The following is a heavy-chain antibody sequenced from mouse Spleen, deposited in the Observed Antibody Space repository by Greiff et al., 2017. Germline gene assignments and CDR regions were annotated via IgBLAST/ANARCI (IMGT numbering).Heavy chain of an antibody. Sequence: VQLQQSGPELVKPGASVKISCKASGYTFTDYYMNWVKQSHGKSLEWIGDINPNNGGTSYNQKFKGKATLTVDKSSSTAYMELRSLTSEDSAVYYCATQQYFDYWGQGTTLTVSS. V-gene: IGHV1-26*01. CDR2: INPNNGGT. J-gene: IGHJ2*01. CDR3: ATQQYFDY. CDR1: GYTFTDYY.